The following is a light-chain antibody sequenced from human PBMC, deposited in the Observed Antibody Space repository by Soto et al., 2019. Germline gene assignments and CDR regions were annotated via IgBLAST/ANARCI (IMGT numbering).Light chain of an antibody. Sequence: QSALTQPASASGSPGQSVTISCTGTSSDVGGYNYVSWYQQHPGKAPKLMIYDVTRRPSGVPDRFSGYKSGNTASLTVSGLQAEDEADYYCTSYACSNNFVAFGGGTKLTVL. CDR3: TSYACSNNFVA. V-gene: IGLV2-8*01. CDR1: SSDVGGYNY. J-gene: IGLJ2*01. CDR2: DVT.